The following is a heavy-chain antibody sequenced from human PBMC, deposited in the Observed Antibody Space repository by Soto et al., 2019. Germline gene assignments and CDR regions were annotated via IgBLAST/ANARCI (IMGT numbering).Heavy chain of an antibody. CDR3: ARQLFAADS. CDR2: INPMFNST. V-gene: IGHV1-69*01. D-gene: IGHD3-16*01. J-gene: IGHJ4*02. Sequence: QVQLVQSGAEVKKPGSSVNVSCEAPGGTFDHAAITWVRQAPGQGLEWMGGINPMFNSTHYAQKFQGRVTITADAATGTAFMGLRRLRSDDTAVNNCARQLFAADSWGQGTLLIVSS. CDR1: GGTFDHAA.